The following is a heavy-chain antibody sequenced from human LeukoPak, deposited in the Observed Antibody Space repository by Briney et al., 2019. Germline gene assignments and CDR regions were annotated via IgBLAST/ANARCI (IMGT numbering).Heavy chain of an antibody. CDR1: GFTLCQHV. CDR3: ARDYDWAFDL. V-gene: IGHV3-48*02. CDR2: INHNGETI. J-gene: IGHJ4*02. D-gene: IGHD3-9*01. Sequence: GGSLRLSCAASGFTLCQHVVSWVRQAPGKGVEWVSYINHNGETIFYPDFLKGRFTISRDNARNSLYLQMNSLRDDDTAIYYCARDYDWAFDLWGQGTLVTVSS.